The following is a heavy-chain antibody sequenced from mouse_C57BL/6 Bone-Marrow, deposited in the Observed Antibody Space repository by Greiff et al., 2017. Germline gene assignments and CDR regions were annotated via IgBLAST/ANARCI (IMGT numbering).Heavy chain of an antibody. Sequence: QVQLQQSGPELVKPGASVKISCKASGYAFSSSWMNWVKQRPGKGLEWIGRIYPGDGDTNYNGKFKGKATLTADKSSSTAYMQLSSLTSEDSAVYFCARSVTTVVAKGWYFDVWGTGTTVTVSS. CDR3: ARSVTTVVAKGWYFDV. CDR2: IYPGDGDT. CDR1: GYAFSSSW. J-gene: IGHJ1*03. V-gene: IGHV1-82*01. D-gene: IGHD1-1*01.